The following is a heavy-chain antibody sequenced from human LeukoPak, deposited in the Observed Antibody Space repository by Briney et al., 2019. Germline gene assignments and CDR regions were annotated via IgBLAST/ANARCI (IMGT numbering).Heavy chain of an antibody. Sequence: GGSLRLSCAASEFTFNNHDMHWVRQAPGKGLEWVAAISYDGRNKYYADSVKGRFTISRDNSKNTLYLQMNSLRAEDTAVYYCARDLGSSWAYFDYWGQGTLVTVSS. D-gene: IGHD6-13*01. CDR3: ARDLGSSWAYFDY. J-gene: IGHJ4*02. CDR2: ISYDGRNK. CDR1: EFTFNNHD. V-gene: IGHV3-30*03.